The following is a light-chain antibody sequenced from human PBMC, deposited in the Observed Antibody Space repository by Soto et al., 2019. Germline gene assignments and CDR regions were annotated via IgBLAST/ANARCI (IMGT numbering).Light chain of an antibody. CDR2: DVA. V-gene: IGLV2-14*03. CDR3: VSYTSRTTYV. J-gene: IGLJ1*01. CDR1: SSDVGGSNF. Sequence: QSALTQPASVSDSPGQSITISCTGTSSDVGGSNFVSWYQQHPGKPPKLIIYDVANRPSGVSNRFSGSTSGSTASLIISRLQTEDEADYYCVSYTSRTTYVFGTRTKV.